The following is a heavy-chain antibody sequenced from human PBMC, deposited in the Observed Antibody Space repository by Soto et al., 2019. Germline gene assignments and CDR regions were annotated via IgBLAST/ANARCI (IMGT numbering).Heavy chain of an antibody. CDR3: GSSMDASDTNGYYYLDY. V-gene: IGHV4-31*03. D-gene: IGHD2-8*01. J-gene: IGHJ4*02. Sequence: SSETLSLTCIVSGGSTSRNGYYWKWIRQRPGKGLEWIGFTDYSGRTNYNPSLKSRVTISVDTSKNQFSLKLTSVTAADTAVYYCGSSMDASDTNGYYYLDYWGQGTLVTVSS. CDR1: GGSTSRNGYY. CDR2: TDYSGRT.